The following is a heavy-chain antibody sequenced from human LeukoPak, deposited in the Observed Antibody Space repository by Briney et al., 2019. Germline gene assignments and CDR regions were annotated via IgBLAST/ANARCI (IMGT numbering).Heavy chain of an antibody. CDR1: GITFGRHG. D-gene: IGHD3-3*01. CDR3: AREATWGEWYFDH. Sequence: GGSLRLSSVASGITFGRHGMGWVRQAPGKGMEWVAVIADDGGVKQYADSVKGRFTVSRDNSKSTLYLQMNGLSVEDTAIYYCAREATWGEWYFDHWGQGTPVTVSS. CDR2: IADDGGVK. J-gene: IGHJ4*02. V-gene: IGHV3-30*03.